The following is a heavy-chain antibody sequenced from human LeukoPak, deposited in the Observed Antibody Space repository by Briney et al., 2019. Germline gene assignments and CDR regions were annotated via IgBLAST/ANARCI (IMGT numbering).Heavy chain of an antibody. J-gene: IGHJ4*02. D-gene: IGHD5-18*01. CDR1: GFAFSDYY. V-gene: IGHV3-11*01. CDR2: ISSSGSTI. Sequence: GGSLRLSCAASGFAFSDYYMSWIRQAPGKGLEWVSYISSSGSTIYYADSVKGRFTISRDNSKNTLYLQMNSLRAEDTAVYYCAKGGVWTAMIDYWGQGTLVTVSS. CDR3: AKGGVWTAMIDY.